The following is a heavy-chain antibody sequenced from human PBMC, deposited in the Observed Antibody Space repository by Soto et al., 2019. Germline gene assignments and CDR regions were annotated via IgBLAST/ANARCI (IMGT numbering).Heavy chain of an antibody. Sequence: QVQLVQSGAEVKKPGASVKVSCKVSGHTLTEFSMHWVRQAPGTGLEWMGGFDPEDGETIYAQRFQGRVTMTEDTSTDSASMELSSLRSEDTAVYYCAAGGTRWLTSPFDYWGQGTLVTVSS. CDR2: FDPEDGET. V-gene: IGHV1-24*01. J-gene: IGHJ4*02. D-gene: IGHD1-1*01. CDR3: AAGGTRWLTSPFDY. CDR1: GHTLTEFS.